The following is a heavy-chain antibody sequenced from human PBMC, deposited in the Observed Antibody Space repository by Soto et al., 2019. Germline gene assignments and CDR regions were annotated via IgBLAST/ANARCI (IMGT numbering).Heavy chain of an antibody. CDR3: ARGIYLGPSVYDLDF. D-gene: IGHD3-22*01. CDR1: GDSIRNRNYY. CDR2: KYDDAST. J-gene: IGHJ4*02. V-gene: IGHV4-39*02. Sequence: QLQLQESGPGLVKPSETLSLSCSVSGDSIRNRNYYWACIRQPPGKGLEWIVSKYDDASTFYNPSLKRRITISKDTSKNHLSLNVPSVTAADTAVYYYARGIYLGPSVYDLDFWGQGTLVTVSS.